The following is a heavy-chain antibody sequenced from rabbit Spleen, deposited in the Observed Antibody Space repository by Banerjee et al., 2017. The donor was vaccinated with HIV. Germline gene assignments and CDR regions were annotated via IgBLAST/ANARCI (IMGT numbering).Heavy chain of an antibody. J-gene: IGHJ6*01. Sequence: QSLEESGGGLVQPEGSLALTCKASGFSFSSSDYICWVRQAPGKGLEWIGCINTATGKAVYASWAKGRFTISKTSSTTVTLQMTSLTAADTATYFCARDSSSSFSSYGMDLWARAPSSPS. CDR1: GFSFSSSDY. CDR2: INTATGKA. V-gene: IGHV1S40*01. CDR3: ARDSSSSFSSYGMDL. D-gene: IGHD1-1*01.